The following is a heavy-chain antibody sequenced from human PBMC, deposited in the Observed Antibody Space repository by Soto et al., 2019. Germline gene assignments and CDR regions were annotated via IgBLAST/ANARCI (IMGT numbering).Heavy chain of an antibody. V-gene: IGHV4-30-4*01. J-gene: IGHJ4*02. CDR2: IYYNGNT. CDR3: ASPKPQMATLDY. CDR1: GSPISSYY. Sequence: PSETLSLTCNVSGSPISSYYWSWIRQPPGGGLEWIGYIYYNGNTYYNPALQSRVTISADASKSQFSLKLSSVTAADTAVYYCASPKPQMATLDYWSQGTLVTVSS.